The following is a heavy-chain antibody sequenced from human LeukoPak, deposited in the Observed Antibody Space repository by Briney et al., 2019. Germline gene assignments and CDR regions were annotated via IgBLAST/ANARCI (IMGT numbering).Heavy chain of an antibody. J-gene: IGHJ4*02. CDR2: INWNGGST. CDR3: ARSAGGAAAGDLDY. V-gene: IGHV3-20*04. CDR1: GFTFDDYG. Sequence: PGGSLRLSCAASGFTFDDYGMSWVRQAPGKGLEWVSGINWNGGSTGYADSVKGRFTISRDNAKNSLYLQMNSLRAEDTALYYCARSAGGAAAGDLDYWGQGTLVTVSS. D-gene: IGHD6-13*01.